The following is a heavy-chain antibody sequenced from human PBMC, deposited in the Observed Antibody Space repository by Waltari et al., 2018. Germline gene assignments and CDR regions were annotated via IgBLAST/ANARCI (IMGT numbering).Heavy chain of an antibody. CDR3: ARGLFHSGRKKSGTVIGY. V-gene: IGHV1-8*03. CDR1: GYTFTSYD. D-gene: IGHD4-4*01. CDR2: MNPNSGNT. J-gene: IGHJ4*02. Sequence: QVQLVQSGAEVKKPGPSVKVSCKASGYTFTSYDINWVRQATGQGLEWMGWMNPNSGNTGYAKKFQGRVTITRNTSISTAYMELSSPRSEDTAVYYCARGLFHSGRKKSGTVIGYWGQGTLVTVSS.